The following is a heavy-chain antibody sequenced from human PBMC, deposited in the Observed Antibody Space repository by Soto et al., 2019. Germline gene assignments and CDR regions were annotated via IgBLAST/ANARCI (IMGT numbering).Heavy chain of an antibody. J-gene: IGHJ4*02. CDR2: ISGSGGST. D-gene: IGHD3-22*01. CDR3: AKRLGAMIVVVSVYFDY. CDR1: GFTFSSYA. V-gene: IGHV3-23*01. Sequence: ESGGGLVQPGGSLRLSCAASGFTFSSYAMSWVRQAPGKGLEWVSAISGSGGSTYYADSVKGRFTISRDNSKNTLYLQMNSLRAEDTAVYYCAKRLGAMIVVVSVYFDYWGQGTLVTVSS.